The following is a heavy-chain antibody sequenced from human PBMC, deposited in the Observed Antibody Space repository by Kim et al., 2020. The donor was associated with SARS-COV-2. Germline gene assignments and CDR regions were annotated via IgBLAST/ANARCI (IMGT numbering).Heavy chain of an antibody. Sequence: SVKGRFTISRDDSKSIAYLQMNSLKTEDTAVYYCTRETYYYDSSGYYFDYWGQGTLVTVSS. J-gene: IGHJ4*02. V-gene: IGHV3-49*02. D-gene: IGHD3-22*01. CDR3: TRETYYYDSSGYYFDY.